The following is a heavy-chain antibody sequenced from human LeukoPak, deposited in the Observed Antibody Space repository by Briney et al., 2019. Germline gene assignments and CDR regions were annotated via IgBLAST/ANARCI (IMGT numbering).Heavy chain of an antibody. CDR2: IYYSGST. D-gene: IGHD3-22*01. J-gene: IGHJ3*02. V-gene: IGHV4-30-4*07. CDR3: ARPYYDSSGYRDAFDI. Sequence: SETLSLTCAVSGGYISSGGYSWSWIRQPPGKGLEWIGYIYYSGSTYYNPSLKSRVTISVDTSKNQFSLKLSSVTAADTAVYYCARPYYDSSGYRDAFDIWGQGTMVTVSS. CDR1: GGYISSGGYS.